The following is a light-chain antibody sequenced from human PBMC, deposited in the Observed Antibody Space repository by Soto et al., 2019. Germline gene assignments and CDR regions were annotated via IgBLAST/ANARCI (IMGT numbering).Light chain of an antibody. CDR3: QSADSSGTYRV. Sequence: SYELTQPPSVSVSPGQTAKITCCGDALPKQYAYWYQQRPGQAPVLVIYKDDERPSGIPERFSGSSSGTIVTLTISGVQAEDEADYYCQSADSSGTYRVFGGGTKLTVL. CDR2: KDD. J-gene: IGLJ3*02. V-gene: IGLV3-25*02. CDR1: ALPKQY.